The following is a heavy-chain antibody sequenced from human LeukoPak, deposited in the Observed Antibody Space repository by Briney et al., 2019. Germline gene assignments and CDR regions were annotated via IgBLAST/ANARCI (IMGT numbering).Heavy chain of an antibody. J-gene: IGHJ4*02. D-gene: IGHD6-13*01. CDR3: VKVTAAGFVDH. CDR1: GFTFDDYA. Sequence: GGSLRLSCAASGFTFDDYAMHWVRQAPGKGLEWVSGIGWNSGGIVYADSVKGRFTISRDNVKNSLYLQMNSLGAEDMALYYCVKVTAAGFVDHWGQGTLVTVSS. V-gene: IGHV3-9*03. CDR2: IGWNSGGI.